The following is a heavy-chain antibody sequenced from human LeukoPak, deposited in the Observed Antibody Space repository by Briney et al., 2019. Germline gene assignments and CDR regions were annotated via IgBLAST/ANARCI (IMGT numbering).Heavy chain of an antibody. Sequence: GSLSLSCAASGFTFSSYSMNWVRQAPGKGLEWVSSISSSSSYIYYADSVKGRFTISRDNAKNSLYLQMNSLRAEDTAVYYCARGRFLEWFFDYWGQGTLVTVSS. V-gene: IGHV3-21*01. D-gene: IGHD3-3*01. CDR3: ARGRFLEWFFDY. J-gene: IGHJ4*02. CDR1: GFTFSSYS. CDR2: ISSSSSYI.